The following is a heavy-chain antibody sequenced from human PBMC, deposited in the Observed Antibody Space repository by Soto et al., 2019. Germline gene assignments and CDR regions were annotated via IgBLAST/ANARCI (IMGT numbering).Heavy chain of an antibody. J-gene: IGHJ4*02. CDR2: ISWNSNII. Sequence: GGSLRLSCAASGFPFDDYSMHWVRRVPGKGLEWVSSISWNSNIIGYADSVKGRFTISRDNAKNSLYLQMNSLRPEDTALYYCAKGGPDGFCSGGRCYFDYWGQGTLVTVSS. CDR3: AKGGPDGFCSGGRCYFDY. D-gene: IGHD2-15*01. V-gene: IGHV3-9*01. CDR1: GFPFDDYS.